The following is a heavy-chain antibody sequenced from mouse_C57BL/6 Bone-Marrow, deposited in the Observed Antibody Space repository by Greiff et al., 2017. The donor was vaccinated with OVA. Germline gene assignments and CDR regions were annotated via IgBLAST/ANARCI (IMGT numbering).Heavy chain of an antibody. CDR2: ISSGGSYT. V-gene: IGHV5-6*01. J-gene: IGHJ3*01. D-gene: IGHD6-5*01. Sequence: EVKVVESGGDLVKPGGSLKLTCAASGFTFSSYGMSWVRQTPDKRLEWVATISSGGSYTYYPDSVKGRFTISRDNAKNTLYLQMSSLKSEDTAMYYCASPYFAYWGQGTLVTVSA. CDR3: ASPYFAY. CDR1: GFTFSSYG.